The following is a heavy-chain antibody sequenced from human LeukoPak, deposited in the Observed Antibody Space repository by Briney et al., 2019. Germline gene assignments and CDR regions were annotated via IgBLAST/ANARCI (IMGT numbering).Heavy chain of an antibody. CDR3: ARAVAGTVFDY. V-gene: IGHV4-34*01. CDR1: GGSFSGYY. J-gene: IGHJ4*02. D-gene: IGHD6-19*01. CDR2: INHSGST. Sequence: SETLSLTCAVYGGSFSGYYWSWIRQPPGKGLEWIGEINHSGSTNYNPSLKSRVTISVDTSKNQFSLKLSSVTAADTAMYYCARAVAGTVFDYWGQGTLATVSS.